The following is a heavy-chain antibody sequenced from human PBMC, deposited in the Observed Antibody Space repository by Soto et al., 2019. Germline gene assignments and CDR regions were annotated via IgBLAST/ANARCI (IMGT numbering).Heavy chain of an antibody. D-gene: IGHD2-15*01. CDR1: GGSFSGYY. V-gene: IGHV4-34*01. Sequence: PSETLSLTCAVYGGSFSGYYWSWIRQPPGKGLEWIGEINHSGSTNYNPSLKSRVTISVDTSKNQFSLKLGSVTAADTAVYYCARAGYCSGGSCYLGWFDPWGQGTLVTVSS. CDR2: INHSGST. J-gene: IGHJ5*02. CDR3: ARAGYCSGGSCYLGWFDP.